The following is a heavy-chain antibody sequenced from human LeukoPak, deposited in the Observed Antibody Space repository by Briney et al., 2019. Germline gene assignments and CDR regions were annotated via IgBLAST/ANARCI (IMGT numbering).Heavy chain of an antibody. J-gene: IGHJ5*02. D-gene: IGHD2-2*01. Sequence: GGSLRLSCAASGFTFSSYAMHWVRQAPGKGLEWVAVISYDGSNKYYADSVKGRFTISRDNSKNTLYLQMNSLRAEDTAVYYCATVLIVVTTQFDPWGQGTVVTVSS. CDR2: ISYDGSNK. CDR1: GFTFSSYA. CDR3: ATVLIVVTTQFDP. V-gene: IGHV3-30*04.